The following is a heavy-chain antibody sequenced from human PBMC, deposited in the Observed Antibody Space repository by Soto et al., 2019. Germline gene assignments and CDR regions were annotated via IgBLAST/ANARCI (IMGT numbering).Heavy chain of an antibody. J-gene: IGHJ5*02. Sequence: SETLSLTCDVSGASITSSHWWCWLRQSPGKGLEWIGEVYHSGSANYNPSLKSRGSMSVDKSKNQFSLRLSSVTAADTALYYCARIAIVPAALDPWGQGMLVTVSS. D-gene: IGHD2-2*01. CDR2: VYHSGSA. CDR3: ARIAIVPAALDP. V-gene: IGHV4-4*02. CDR1: GASITSSHW.